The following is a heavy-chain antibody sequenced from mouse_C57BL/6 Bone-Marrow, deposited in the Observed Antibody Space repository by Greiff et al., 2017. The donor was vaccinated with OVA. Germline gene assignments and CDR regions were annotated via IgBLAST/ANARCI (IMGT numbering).Heavy chain of an antibody. CDR3: ARGGNYDFAY. V-gene: IGHV1-82*01. Sequence: VQLQQSGPELVKPGASVKISCKASGYAFSSSWMNWVKQRPGKGLEWIGRIYPGDGDTNYNGKFKGKATLTADKSSSTAYMQLSSLTSEDSAVXFCARGGNYDFAYRGQGTLVTVSA. CDR1: GYAFSSSW. D-gene: IGHD2-1*01. J-gene: IGHJ3*01. CDR2: IYPGDGDT.